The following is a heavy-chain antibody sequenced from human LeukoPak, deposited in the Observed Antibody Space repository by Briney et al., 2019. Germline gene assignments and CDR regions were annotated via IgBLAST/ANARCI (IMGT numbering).Heavy chain of an antibody. V-gene: IGHV3-21*01. CDR1: GFTFSSYS. Sequence: PGGSLRLSCAASGFTFSSYSMNWVRQAPGKGLEWVSSISSSSSYIYYADSVKGRFTISRDNAKNSLYLQMNCLRAEDTAVYYCARLVPAARNWFDPWGQGTLVTVSS. CDR2: ISSSSSYI. D-gene: IGHD2-2*01. J-gene: IGHJ5*02. CDR3: ARLVPAARNWFDP.